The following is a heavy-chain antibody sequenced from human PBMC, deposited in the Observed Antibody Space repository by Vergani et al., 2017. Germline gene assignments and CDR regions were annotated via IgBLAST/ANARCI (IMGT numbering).Heavy chain of an antibody. CDR2: IGYDGRIK. CDR3: AKXGRENSDYGYFDY. D-gene: IGHD4-17*01. V-gene: IGHV3-30*02. Sequence: QVQLVETGGGVVQPGGSLRLYCATSGFSFNTYGAHWVRQAPGKGLEWVAFIGYDGRIKYNVDSVKGRFTISRDTSKKTLSLQMRSLRADDMAVYYCAKXGRENSDYGYFDYWGQGTLVTVSS. CDR1: GFSFNTYG. J-gene: IGHJ4*02.